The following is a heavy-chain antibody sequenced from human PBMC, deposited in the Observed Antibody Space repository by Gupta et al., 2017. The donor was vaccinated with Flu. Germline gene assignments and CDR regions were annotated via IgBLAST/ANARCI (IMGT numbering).Heavy chain of an antibody. J-gene: IGHJ3*02. CDR2: ISYDGSNK. CDR3: AKGQYGSGSLRADAFDI. CDR1: GFTFSSYG. V-gene: IGHV3-30*18. D-gene: IGHD3-10*01. Sequence: QVQLVESGGGVVQPGRSLRLSCAASGFTFSSYGMHWVRQAPGKGLEWVAVISYDGSNKYYADSVKGRFTISRDNSKNTLYLQMNSLRAEDTAVYYCAKGQYGSGSLRADAFDIWGQGTMVTVSS.